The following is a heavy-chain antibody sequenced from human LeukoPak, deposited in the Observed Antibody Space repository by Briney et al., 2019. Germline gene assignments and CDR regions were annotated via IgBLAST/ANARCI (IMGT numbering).Heavy chain of an antibody. CDR1: GYSFTSYW. Sequence: GESLKISCKGSGYSFTSYWIGWVRQKSGKGLEWMGIIYPGDSDSRYSPSFQGQVTISADKSISTAYLQWSSLKASDTAMYYCARSCRDGYRDFDYWGQGTLVTVSS. CDR2: IYPGDSDS. D-gene: IGHD5-24*01. V-gene: IGHV5-51*01. CDR3: ARSCRDGYRDFDY. J-gene: IGHJ4*02.